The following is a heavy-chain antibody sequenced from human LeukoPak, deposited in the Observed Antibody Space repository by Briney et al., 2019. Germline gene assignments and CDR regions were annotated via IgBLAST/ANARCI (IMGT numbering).Heavy chain of an antibody. CDR3: ARDDRWLQLSTHAFDI. CDR1: GDSFSSGNYY. J-gene: IGHJ3*02. D-gene: IGHD5-24*01. CDR2: IYYTGKT. Sequence: PSETLSLTCTVSGDSFSSGNYYWSWLRQPPGKALEWIGYIYYTGKTYYNPSLEGRVTILVDTSRNHFSVKLSSVTAADTAVYYCARDDRWLQLSTHAFDIWGQGTMVTVSS. V-gene: IGHV4-61*03.